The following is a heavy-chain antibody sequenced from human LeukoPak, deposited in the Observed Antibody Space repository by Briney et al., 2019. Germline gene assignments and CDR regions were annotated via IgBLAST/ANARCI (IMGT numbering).Heavy chain of an antibody. CDR3: AKGRYYYYMDV. J-gene: IGHJ6*03. CDR2: ISYDGSNK. CDR1: GFTFSRHW. Sequence: GGSLRPSCAASGFTFSRHWMSWVRQAPGKGLEWVAVISYDGSNKYYADSVKGRFTISRDNSKNTLYLQMNSLRAEDTAVYYCAKGRYYYYMDVWGKGTTVTVSS. V-gene: IGHV3-30*18.